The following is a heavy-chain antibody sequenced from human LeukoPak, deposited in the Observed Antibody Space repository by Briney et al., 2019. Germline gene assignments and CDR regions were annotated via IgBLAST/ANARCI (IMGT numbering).Heavy chain of an antibody. CDR2: VYTTGIT. J-gene: IGHJ4*02. CDR1: GASNSTYFWNYY. V-gene: IGHV4-4*07. Sequence: SETLSLTCTVSGASNSTYFWNYYWSWIRQPAGKGLEWIGRVYTTGITYFNPSLKGRVTVSVDTSRKHFSLKLTSVTAADTAVYYCARGPVVVVAATHYFDSWGQGTLVTVSS. CDR3: ARGPVVVVAATHYFDS. D-gene: IGHD2-15*01.